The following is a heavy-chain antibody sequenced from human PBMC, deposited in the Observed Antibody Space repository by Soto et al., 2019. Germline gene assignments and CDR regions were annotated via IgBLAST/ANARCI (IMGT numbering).Heavy chain of an antibody. CDR3: ARDQAESDSGSYYFDY. Sequence: GGSLRLSCAASGFTFSSYEMNWVRQAPGKGLEWVSYISSSGSTIYYADSVKGQFTISRDNAKNSLYLQMNSLRAEDTAVYYCARDQAESDSGSYYFDYWGQGTLVTVSS. J-gene: IGHJ4*02. CDR2: ISSSGSTI. V-gene: IGHV3-48*03. D-gene: IGHD1-26*01. CDR1: GFTFSSYE.